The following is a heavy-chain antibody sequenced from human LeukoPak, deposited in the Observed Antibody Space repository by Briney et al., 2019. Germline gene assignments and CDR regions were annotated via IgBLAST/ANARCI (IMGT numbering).Heavy chain of an antibody. Sequence: SETLSLTCTVSGVSISSSNSYWGWIRQPPGKGLEWIGSIYYTGTTHYNPSLKSRVTISVDTSKNQFSLNLSSVTAADTAVYYCARQEIGLRSFDPWGQGTLVTVSS. D-gene: IGHD3/OR15-3a*01. CDR1: GVSISSSNSY. J-gene: IGHJ5*02. CDR2: IYYTGTT. CDR3: ARQEIGLRSFDP. V-gene: IGHV4-39*01.